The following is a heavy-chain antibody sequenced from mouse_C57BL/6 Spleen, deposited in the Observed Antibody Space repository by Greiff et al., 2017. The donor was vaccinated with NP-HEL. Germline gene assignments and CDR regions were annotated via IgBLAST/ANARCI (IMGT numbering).Heavy chain of an antibody. V-gene: IGHV1-82*01. J-gene: IGHJ4*01. D-gene: IGHD1-1*01. CDR3: ARGGITPYAMDY. Sequence: QVQLQQSGPELVQPGASVKISCKASGYAFSSSWMNWVKQRPGKGLEWIGRIYPGDGDTTYNGKFKGKATLTADKSSSTAYMQLSSLTSEDSAVYFCARGGITPYAMDYWGQGTSVTVSS. CDR1: GYAFSSSW. CDR2: IYPGDGDT.